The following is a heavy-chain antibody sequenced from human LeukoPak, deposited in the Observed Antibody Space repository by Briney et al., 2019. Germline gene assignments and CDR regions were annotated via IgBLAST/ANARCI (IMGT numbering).Heavy chain of an antibody. CDR3: ARDHGNDVFDM. D-gene: IGHD1-1*01. CDR1: GYTFTNYH. J-gene: IGHJ3*02. V-gene: IGHV1-2*02. Sequence: ASVKVSCKGSGYTFTNYHIHWLRQAPAPGLEWVGWMYSNRGGTHYAQKLQGRVTMTRDTSISTAYIDLRSVRSDDTALYYCARDHGNDVFDMWGAGTMVTVPS. CDR2: MYSNRGGT.